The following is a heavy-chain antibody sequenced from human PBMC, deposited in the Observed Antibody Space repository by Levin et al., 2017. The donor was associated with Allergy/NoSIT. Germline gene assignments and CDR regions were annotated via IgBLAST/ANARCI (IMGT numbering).Heavy chain of an antibody. CDR3: AKMEGQWYYMDV. Sequence: QTGGSLRLSCAASGFTLSNFGMYWVRQAPGKGLERVAFMSYDGSNEYYSDSVKGRFTISRDNSKNTMYLQMNGLRVEDTAMYYCAKMEGQWYYMDVWGKGTTVTVSS. CDR1: GFTLSNFG. CDR2: MSYDGSNE. D-gene: IGHD2-15*01. J-gene: IGHJ6*03. V-gene: IGHV3-30*18.